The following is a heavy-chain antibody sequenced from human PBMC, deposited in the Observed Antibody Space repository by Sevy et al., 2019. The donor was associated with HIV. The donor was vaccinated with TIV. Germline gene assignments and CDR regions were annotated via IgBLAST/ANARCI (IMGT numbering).Heavy chain of an antibody. V-gene: IGHV3-21*01. D-gene: IGHD3-10*01. CDR1: GFTFSSYS. J-gene: IGHJ3*02. CDR2: ISSSSSYI. Sequence: GGFLRLSCAASGFTFSSYSMNWVRQAPGKGLEWVSSISSSSSYIYYADSVKGRFTISRDNAKNSLYLQMNSLRAEDTAMYYCARDASLWFGESHDAFDIWGQGTMVTVSS. CDR3: ARDASLWFGESHDAFDI.